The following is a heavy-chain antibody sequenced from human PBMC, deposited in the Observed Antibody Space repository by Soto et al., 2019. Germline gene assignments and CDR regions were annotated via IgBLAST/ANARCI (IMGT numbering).Heavy chain of an antibody. V-gene: IGHV1-69*01. CDR2: IIPIFGTA. J-gene: IGHJ6*02. CDR3: GIVVVTAPLVDYYYGMDV. CDR1: GGTFSSYA. Sequence: QVQLVQSGAEVKKPGSSVKVSCKASGGTFSSYAISWVRQAPGQGLEWMGGIIPIFGTANYAQKFQGRVTITADESTNTAYMELSSLRSDDTAVYYCGIVVVTAPLVDYYYGMDVWGQGTTVTVSS. D-gene: IGHD2-21*02.